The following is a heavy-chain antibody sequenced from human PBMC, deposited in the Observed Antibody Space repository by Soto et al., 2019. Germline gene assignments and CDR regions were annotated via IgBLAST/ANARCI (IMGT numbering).Heavy chain of an antibody. D-gene: IGHD3-9*01. Sequence: QVQLVESGGGVVQPGRSLRLSCAASGFTFSSYAMHWVRQAPGKGLEWVAVISYDGSNKYYADSVKGRFTISRDNSKNTVXRQMNSLSAEDMAVYYCARGRDVILTGSKIGWFDPWGQGTLVTVSS. CDR2: ISYDGSNK. CDR1: GFTFSSYA. CDR3: ARGRDVILTGSKIGWFDP. V-gene: IGHV3-30-3*01. J-gene: IGHJ5*02.